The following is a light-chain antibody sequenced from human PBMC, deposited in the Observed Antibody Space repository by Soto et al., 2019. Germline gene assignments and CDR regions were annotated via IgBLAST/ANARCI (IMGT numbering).Light chain of an antibody. J-gene: IGLJ3*02. CDR1: KLGDRY. Sequence: SYELTQPPSVSVSPGQTVSITCSGDKLGDRYVCWYQQKPGQSPVMVIYQDTKRPSGIPERFSGSNSGNTATLTISGTQAMDEADYYCQVWDSSTVLFSGGTKVTVL. V-gene: IGLV3-1*01. CDR3: QVWDSSTVL. CDR2: QDT.